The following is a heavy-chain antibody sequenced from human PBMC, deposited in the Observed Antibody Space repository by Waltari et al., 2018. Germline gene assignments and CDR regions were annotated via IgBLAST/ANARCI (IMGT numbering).Heavy chain of an antibody. D-gene: IGHD6-13*01. CDR3: AIHPMGIAAAGTGWFDP. J-gene: IGHJ5*02. CDR2: IIPIFGTA. CDR1: GGTFSSYA. V-gene: IGHV1-69*12. Sequence: QVQLVQSGAEVKKPGSSVKVSCKASGGTFSSYAISWVRQAPGQGLEWMGGIIPIFGTANYAQKFQGRVTITADESTSTAYMELSSLRSEDTAVYYCAIHPMGIAAAGTGWFDPWGQGTLVTVSS.